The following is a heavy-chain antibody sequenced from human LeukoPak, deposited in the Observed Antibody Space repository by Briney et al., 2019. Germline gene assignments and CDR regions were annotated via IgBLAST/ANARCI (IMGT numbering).Heavy chain of an antibody. V-gene: IGHV1-2*02. CDR2: INPNSGGT. Sequence: ASVKVSCKASGYTFTGYYMHWVRQAPGQGLEWMGWINPNSGGTNYAQKFQGRVTMTRDTSISTAYMELSSLRSEDTAVYYCAREMVVRGVKDYYYYMDVWGKGTTVTISS. J-gene: IGHJ6*03. CDR3: AREMVVRGVKDYYYYMDV. D-gene: IGHD3-10*01. CDR1: GYTFTGYY.